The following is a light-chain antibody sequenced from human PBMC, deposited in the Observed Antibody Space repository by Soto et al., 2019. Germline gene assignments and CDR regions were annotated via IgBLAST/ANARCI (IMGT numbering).Light chain of an antibody. CDR3: QQYFTSPLT. V-gene: IGKV3-20*01. CDR2: AAS. Sequence: EIVLTQSPGTLSLSPGERATLSCRASQSVSVNSLAWYQQKGGQAPRLLIYAASTRATGVPDRFSGGGSGTDFTLTISRLEPEDFAMYYCQQYFTSPLTFGGGTKVDIK. CDR1: QSVSVNS. J-gene: IGKJ4*01.